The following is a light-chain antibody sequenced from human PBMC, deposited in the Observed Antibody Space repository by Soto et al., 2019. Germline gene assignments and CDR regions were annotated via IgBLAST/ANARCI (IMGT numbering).Light chain of an antibody. CDR3: QQYSDLPMT. V-gene: IGKV3-20*01. J-gene: IGKJ5*01. CDR1: QTVSNNY. Sequence: DIVLTQSPGTLSLSPGERAILSCRASQTVSNNYLACCQQKPGQAPRLLIYGASRRATGIPDRFSGSASGTDFTLTISRLEPEDFAVYFCQQYSDLPMTFGQGTRLEIK. CDR2: GAS.